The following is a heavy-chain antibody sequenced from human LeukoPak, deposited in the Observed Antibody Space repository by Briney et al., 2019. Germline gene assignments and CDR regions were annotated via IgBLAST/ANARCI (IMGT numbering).Heavy chain of an antibody. CDR2: INYSGTT. J-gene: IGHJ4*02. D-gene: IGHD7-27*01. V-gene: IGHV4-34*01. CDR3: ARVKTGDVSVFFDY. Sequence: SETLSLTCTAYGDSFSDYYWTWIRQPPGKGVEWVGEINYSGTTHYNASLTSRASISVDTSKDQFSLKLTSATAADTAVYYCARVKTGDVSVFFDYWGQGTLVTVSS. CDR1: GDSFSDYY.